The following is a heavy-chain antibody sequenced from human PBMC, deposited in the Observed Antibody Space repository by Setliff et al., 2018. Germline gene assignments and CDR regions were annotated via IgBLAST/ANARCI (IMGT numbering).Heavy chain of an antibody. V-gene: IGHV1-18*01. CDR1: GYTFTDYG. CDR3: SRLVRYCTVTSCQRASGGGH. Sequence: ASVKVSCKASGYTFTDYGITWVRQAPGQGLEWMGWISGYTGNTNYAHKLQGRVTLTTDTSTGAAYMELRSLRSDDTAVYYCSRLVRYCTVTSCQRASGGGHWGQGTLVTVS. D-gene: IGHD2-8*02. J-gene: IGHJ4*02. CDR2: ISGYTGNT.